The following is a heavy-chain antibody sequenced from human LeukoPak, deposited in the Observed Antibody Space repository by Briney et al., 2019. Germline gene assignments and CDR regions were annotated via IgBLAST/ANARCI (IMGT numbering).Heavy chain of an antibody. CDR3: ARGRHYYGSGSDYYYYYMDV. J-gene: IGHJ6*03. V-gene: IGHV6-1*01. CDR1: GDSVSSNSAA. CDR2: TYYRSKWYN. Sequence: SQTLSLTCAISGDSVSSNSAAWNWIRQSPSRGLEWLGRTYYRSKWYNDYAVSVKSRITINPDTSKNQFSLQLNSVTPEDTAVYYCARGRHYYGSGSDYYYYYMDVWGKGTTVTVSS. D-gene: IGHD3-10*01.